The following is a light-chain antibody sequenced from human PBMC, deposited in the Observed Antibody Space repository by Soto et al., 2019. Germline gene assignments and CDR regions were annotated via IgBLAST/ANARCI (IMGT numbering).Light chain of an antibody. J-gene: IGLJ2*01. V-gene: IGLV8-61*01. CDR2: STN. CDR1: SGSVSASYY. Sequence: QAVVIQEPSFSVSPGGTVTLTCGLSSGSVSASYYPSWYQQTPGQAPRTLIYSTNTRSSGVPDRFSGSILGNKAALTITGAQADDESDYYCALYMGNGIVIFGGGTKLTV. CDR3: ALYMGNGIVI.